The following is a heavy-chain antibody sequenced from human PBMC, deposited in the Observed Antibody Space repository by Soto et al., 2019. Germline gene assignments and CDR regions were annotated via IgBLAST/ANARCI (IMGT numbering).Heavy chain of an antibody. CDR2: IYPGDYDT. CDR1: GYSFTTRW. CDR3: ATLVKNGNDY. D-gene: IGHD1-1*01. Sequence: GESLKISCSGSGYSFTTRWIGWVRQMAGKGLEWMGIIYPGDYDTRYSPSFQGQVTISADKSISTAYLQWSSMKASDTAMYYCATLVKNGNDYWGQGNLVTVSS. V-gene: IGHV5-51*01. J-gene: IGHJ4*02.